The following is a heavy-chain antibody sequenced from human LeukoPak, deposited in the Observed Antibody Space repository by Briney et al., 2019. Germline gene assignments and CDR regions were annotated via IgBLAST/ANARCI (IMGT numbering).Heavy chain of an antibody. CDR2: ISGSGGST. CDR3: AKILGRFGELSNWFDP. Sequence: GGSLRLSCAASGFTFSSYAMSWVRQAPGKGLEWVSAISGSGGSTYYADSVKGRFTISRDNSKNTLYLQMNSLRAEDTAVYYCAKILGRFGELSNWFDPWGQGTLVTVSS. D-gene: IGHD3-10*01. CDR1: GFTFSSYA. J-gene: IGHJ5*02. V-gene: IGHV3-23*01.